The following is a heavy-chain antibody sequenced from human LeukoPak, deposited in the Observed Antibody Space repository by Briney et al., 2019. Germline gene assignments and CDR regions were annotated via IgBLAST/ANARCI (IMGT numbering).Heavy chain of an antibody. D-gene: IGHD6-19*01. Sequence: SETLSLTCAVYGGSFSGYYWSWIRQPPGKGLEWIGEINHRRRTNYNPYLKSRVNISVDTSKNQFSLKLSSVTAADTAVYYCARISNIAVADAFDIWGQGTMVTVSS. CDR1: GGSFSGYY. CDR3: ARISNIAVADAFDI. J-gene: IGHJ3*02. V-gene: IGHV4-34*01. CDR2: INHRRRT.